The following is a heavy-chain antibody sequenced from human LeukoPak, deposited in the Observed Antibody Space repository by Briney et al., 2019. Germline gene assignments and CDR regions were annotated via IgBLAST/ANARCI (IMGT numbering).Heavy chain of an antibody. D-gene: IGHD3-22*01. Sequence: ASVEVSCKASGGTFSSYAISWVRQAPGQGLEWMGWISAYNGNTNYAQKLQGRVTMTTDTSTSTAYMELRSLRSDDMAVYYCARISGYYYDSSGYDYWGQGTLVTVSS. V-gene: IGHV1-18*03. CDR2: ISAYNGNT. CDR3: ARISGYYYDSSGYDY. CDR1: GGTFSSYA. J-gene: IGHJ4*02.